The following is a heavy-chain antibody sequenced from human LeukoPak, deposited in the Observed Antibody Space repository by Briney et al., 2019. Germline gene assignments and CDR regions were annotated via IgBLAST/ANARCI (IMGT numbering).Heavy chain of an antibody. CDR2: IIPIFGTA. J-gene: IGHJ5*02. D-gene: IGHD3-9*01. CDR1: GGTFSSYA. V-gene: IGHV1-69*06. CDR3: ARERLGLRYFDWPGNWFDP. Sequence: SVKVSCKASGGTFSSYAISWVRQAPGQGLEWMGEIIPIFGTANYAQKFQGRVTITAEKSPSTAYIELSSLRSEDTAVYYCARERLGLRYFDWPGNWFDPWGQGTLVTVSS.